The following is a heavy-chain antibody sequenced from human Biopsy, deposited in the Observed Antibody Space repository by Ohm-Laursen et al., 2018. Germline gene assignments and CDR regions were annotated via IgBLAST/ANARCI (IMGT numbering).Heavy chain of an antibody. D-gene: IGHD3-16*01. V-gene: IGHV1-18*01. CDR1: GYTFTTYG. CDR3: ARVREGGLLDY. CDR2: ISGFTANT. Sequence: ASVKVSCKASGYTFTTYGITWVRQAPGQGLEWMGWISGFTANTNYAQKFQGRVTMTADTSTNTAYMELRSLRSDDTAVYFCARVREGGLLDYWGQGILVTVSS. J-gene: IGHJ4*02.